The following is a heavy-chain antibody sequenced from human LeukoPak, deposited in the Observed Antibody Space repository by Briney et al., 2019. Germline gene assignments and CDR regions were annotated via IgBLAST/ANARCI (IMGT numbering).Heavy chain of an antibody. Sequence: PGRSLRLSCAASGFTFSSYGMHWVRQAPGEGLEWVAVIWYDGSNKYYADSVKGRFTISRDNSKNTLYLQMNSLRAEDTAVYYCARPLSVTTTRDYYYGMDVWGQGTTVTVSS. V-gene: IGHV3-33*01. CDR1: GFTFSSYG. J-gene: IGHJ6*02. D-gene: IGHD4-17*01. CDR2: IWYDGSNK. CDR3: ARPLSVTTTRDYYYGMDV.